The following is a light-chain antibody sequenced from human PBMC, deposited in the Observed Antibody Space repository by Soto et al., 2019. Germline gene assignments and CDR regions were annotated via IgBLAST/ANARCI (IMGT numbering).Light chain of an antibody. CDR3: PAWDDSRNAFV. Sequence: QSVLTQPPSASGTPGQRVTISCSGSSSNIGGNTVNWYQQLPGTAPKLLIYGNDQRPSGVPARFSGSKSGTSASLAISGPRPGVGAVFSCPAWDDSRNAFVSGTGTK. V-gene: IGLV1-44*01. J-gene: IGLJ1*01. CDR2: GND. CDR1: SSNIGGNT.